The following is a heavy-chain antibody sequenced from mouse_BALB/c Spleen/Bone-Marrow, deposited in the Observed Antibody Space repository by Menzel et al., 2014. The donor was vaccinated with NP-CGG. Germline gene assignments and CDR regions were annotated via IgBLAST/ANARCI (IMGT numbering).Heavy chain of an antibody. D-gene: IGHD2-14*01. J-gene: IGHJ4*01. CDR2: ISYSGST. CDR1: GYSITSDYA. CDR3: ARGGYDDAMDY. V-gene: IGHV3-2*02. Sequence: ESGPGLVKPSQSLSLTCTGTGYSITSDYAWNWIRQFPGNKLEWMGYISYSGSTSYNPSLKSRVSITRDTSKTQFFLQLNSVTTEDTATYYCARGGYDDAMDYWGHGTSVTVSS.